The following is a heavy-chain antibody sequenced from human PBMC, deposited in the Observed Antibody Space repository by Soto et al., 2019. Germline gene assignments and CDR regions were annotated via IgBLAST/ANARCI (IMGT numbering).Heavy chain of an antibody. J-gene: IGHJ4*02. CDR1: GFTFSSYG. D-gene: IGHD6-19*01. V-gene: IGHV3-30*18. CDR2: ISYDGSNK. CDR3: AKDLGQWLREYFDS. Sequence: PGGSLRLSCAASGFTFSSYGMHWVRQAPGKGLEWVAVISYDGSNKYYADSVKGRFTISRDNSKNTLYLQMNSLRAEDTAVYYCAKDLGQWLREYFDSWGQGTLVTVSS.